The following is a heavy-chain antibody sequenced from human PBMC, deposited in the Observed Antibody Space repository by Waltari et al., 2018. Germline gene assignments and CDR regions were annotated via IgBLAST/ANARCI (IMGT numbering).Heavy chain of an antibody. D-gene: IGHD5-12*01. CDR2: IYTSGST. J-gene: IGHJ4*02. Sequence: QVQLQESGPRLVQPSQTLSLTCTVSVVSIPIGSSRWSSFRQPAGKGLEWIGRIYTSGSTNSNPSLKSRVTIPVDTSKTQFSLKLSSVTAADTAVYYCARDGREGYNSFDYWGQGTLVTVSS. CDR3: ARDGREGYNSFDY. V-gene: IGHV4-61*02. CDR1: VVSIPIGSSR.